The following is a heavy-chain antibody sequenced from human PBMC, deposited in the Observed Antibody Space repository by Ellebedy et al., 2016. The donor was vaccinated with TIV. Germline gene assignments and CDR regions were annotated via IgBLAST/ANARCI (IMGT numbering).Heavy chain of an antibody. V-gene: IGHV3-21*01. Sequence: GESLKISXAASGFTFSSYSMNWVRQAPGKGLEWVSSISSSSSYIYYADSVKGRFTISRDNAKNSLYLQMNSLRAEDTAVYYCARPRLRDYSNSVYWYFDLWGRGTLVTVSS. D-gene: IGHD4-11*01. J-gene: IGHJ2*01. CDR2: ISSSSSYI. CDR1: GFTFSSYS. CDR3: ARPRLRDYSNSVYWYFDL.